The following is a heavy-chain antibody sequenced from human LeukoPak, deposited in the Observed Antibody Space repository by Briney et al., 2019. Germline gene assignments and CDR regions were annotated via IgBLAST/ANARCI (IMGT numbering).Heavy chain of an antibody. Sequence: GESLKISCKGSGYSFTSYWIGWVRQMPGKGLEWMGIIYPGDSDTRYSPSLQGQVTISADKSISTAYLQWSSLKASDTAMYYCATTFYGDYEPLYYYYGMDVWGQGTTVTVSS. V-gene: IGHV5-51*01. J-gene: IGHJ6*02. CDR2: IYPGDSDT. D-gene: IGHD4-17*01. CDR1: GYSFTSYW. CDR3: ATTFYGDYEPLYYYYGMDV.